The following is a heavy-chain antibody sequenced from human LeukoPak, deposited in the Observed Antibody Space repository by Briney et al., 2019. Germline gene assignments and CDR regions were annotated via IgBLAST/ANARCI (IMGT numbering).Heavy chain of an antibody. V-gene: IGHV1-18*01. CDR1: GYTFTNYG. J-gene: IGHJ5*02. Sequence: ASVKVSCKTSGYTFTNYGISWVRQAPGQGLEWMGWISAYNGNANYAQKLQGRVIMTTDTSTSTAYMELRSLRSDDTAVYYCARDKENGGSCCYNWFDPSGRGTLVTVSS. CDR3: ARDKENGGSCCYNWFDP. D-gene: IGHD2-15*01. CDR2: ISAYNGNA.